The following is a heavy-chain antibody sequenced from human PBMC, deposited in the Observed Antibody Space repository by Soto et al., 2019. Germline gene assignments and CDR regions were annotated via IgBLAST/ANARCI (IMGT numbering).Heavy chain of an antibody. CDR1: GFTFSSYS. D-gene: IGHD1-26*01. CDR3: ARLGESGLGATAMDY. V-gene: IGHV3-21*01. Sequence: EVQLVESGGGLVKPGGSLRLSCAASGFTFSSYSMNWVRQAPGKGLEWVSSISSSSSYIYYADSVKGRFTISRDNAKNSLYLQMNSLRAEDTAVYYCARLGESGLGATAMDYWGQGTLVTVSS. J-gene: IGHJ4*02. CDR2: ISSSSSYI.